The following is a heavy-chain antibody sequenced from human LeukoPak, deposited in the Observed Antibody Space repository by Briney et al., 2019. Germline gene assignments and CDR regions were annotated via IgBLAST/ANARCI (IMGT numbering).Heavy chain of an antibody. CDR1: GGSISSNNYY. Sequence: PSETLSLTCTVSGGSISSNNYYWGWIRQPPGKGLEWIGTIYHTGSTYYNSSLKSRVTMSVDTSKNQFSLRLSSVTAADTAVYYCARQEQQLIYNWFDPWGQGTLVTVSS. J-gene: IGHJ5*02. V-gene: IGHV4-39*07. CDR2: IYHTGST. D-gene: IGHD6-13*01. CDR3: ARQEQQLIYNWFDP.